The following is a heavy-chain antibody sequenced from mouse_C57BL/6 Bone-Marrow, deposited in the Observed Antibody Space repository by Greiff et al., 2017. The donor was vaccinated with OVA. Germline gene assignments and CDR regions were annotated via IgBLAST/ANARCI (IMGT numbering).Heavy chain of an antibody. J-gene: IGHJ3*01. CDR1: GYSFTGYY. Sequence: VHVKQSGPELVKPGASVKISWKASGYSFTGYYMHWVKQSHGNILDWIGYIYPYNGVSSYNQKFKGKATLTVDKSSSTAYMELRSLTSEDSAVYYCARSNWASWFAYWGQGTLVTVSA. CDR2: IYPYNGVS. V-gene: IGHV1-31*01. D-gene: IGHD4-1*01. CDR3: ARSNWASWFAY.